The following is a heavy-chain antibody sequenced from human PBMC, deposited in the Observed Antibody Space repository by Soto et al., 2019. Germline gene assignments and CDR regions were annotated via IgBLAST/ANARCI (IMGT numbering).Heavy chain of an antibody. Sequence: QVQLQESGPGLVKPSETLSLTCTVSGGSISSYYWSWIRQPPGKGLEWIGYIYYSGSTNYNPSLKSRVTISVDTSKNQFSLKLSSVTAADTAVYYCARGVDTMLVVAGWYFDLWGRGTLVTVSS. D-gene: IGHD3-22*01. J-gene: IGHJ2*01. CDR1: GGSISSYY. V-gene: IGHV4-59*01. CDR2: IYYSGST. CDR3: ARGVDTMLVVAGWYFDL.